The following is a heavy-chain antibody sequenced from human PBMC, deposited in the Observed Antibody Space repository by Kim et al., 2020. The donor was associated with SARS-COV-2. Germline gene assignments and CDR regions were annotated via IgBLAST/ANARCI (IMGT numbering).Heavy chain of an antibody. CDR3: ARVYYDSSGHFTPPVA. CDR1: GFTFDDYF. CDR2: INRNSGNI. J-gene: IGHJ1*01. V-gene: IGHV3-9*01. D-gene: IGHD3-22*01. Sequence: GGSLRLSCAASGFTFDDYFMYWVRQVPGKGLEWVSGINRNSGNIVYADSVKDRFTVSRDNAKNSLYLQMNSLRPEDTALYYCARVYYDSSGHFTPPVAWGQDTLVTVSS.